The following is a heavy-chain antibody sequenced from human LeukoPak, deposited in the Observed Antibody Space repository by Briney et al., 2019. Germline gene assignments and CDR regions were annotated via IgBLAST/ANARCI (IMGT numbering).Heavy chain of an antibody. V-gene: IGHV4-30-4*01. CDR2: IYYSGST. J-gene: IGHJ6*02. CDR3: ARARGYSGYETPIDYYYYGMDV. CDR1: GGSISSGDYY. Sequence: SETLSLTCTVSGGSISSGDYYWSWIRQPPGKGLEWIGYIYYSGSTYYNPSLKSRVTISVDTSKNQFSLKLSSVTAADTAVYYCARARGYSGYETPIDYYYYGMDVWGQGTTVTVSS. D-gene: IGHD5-12*01.